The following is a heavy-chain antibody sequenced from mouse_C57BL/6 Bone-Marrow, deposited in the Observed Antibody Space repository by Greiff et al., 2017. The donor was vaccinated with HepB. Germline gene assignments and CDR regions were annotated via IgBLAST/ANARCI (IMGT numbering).Heavy chain of an antibody. CDR1: GYTFTSYG. D-gene: IGHD1-1*01. J-gene: IGHJ2*01. CDR3: ARSNYYGSSPDY. Sequence: QVQLQQFGAELARPGASVKLSCKASGYTFTSYGISWVKQRTGQGLEWIGEIYPRSGNTYYNEKFKGKATLTADKSSSTAYMELRSLTSEDSAVYFCARSNYYGSSPDYWGQGTTLTVSS. V-gene: IGHV1-81*01. CDR2: IYPRSGNT.